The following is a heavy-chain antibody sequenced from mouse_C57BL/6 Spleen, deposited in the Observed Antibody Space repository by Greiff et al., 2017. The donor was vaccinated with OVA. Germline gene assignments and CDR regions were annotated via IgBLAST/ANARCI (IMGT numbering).Heavy chain of an antibody. Sequence: VQLQQSGPELVKPGASVKISCKASGYTFTDYYMNWVKQSHGKSLEWIGDINPNNGGTSYNQKFKGKATLTVDKSSSTAYMELRSLTSEDSAVYYCARRGYYGSSSFAYWGQGTLVTVSA. CDR2: INPNNGGT. CDR1: GYTFTDYY. J-gene: IGHJ3*01. D-gene: IGHD1-1*01. CDR3: ARRGYYGSSSFAY. V-gene: IGHV1-26*01.